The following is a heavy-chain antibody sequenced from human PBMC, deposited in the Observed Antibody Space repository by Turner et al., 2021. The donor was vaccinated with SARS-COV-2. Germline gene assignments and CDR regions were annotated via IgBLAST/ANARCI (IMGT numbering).Heavy chain of an antibody. Sequence: QLQLQESGPGLVKPSETPSLTCTVPGRSISSRSYYWGWIRQPPGKGLEWIGNIYYSGSTYYNPSLKNRVTISVDTSKNQFSLKLSSVTATDTAVYYCARRLVVQGTDDYSYYYGMDVWGQGTTVTVSS. J-gene: IGHJ6*02. V-gene: IGHV4-39*01. CDR2: IYYSGST. CDR3: ARRLVVQGTDDYSYYYGMDV. D-gene: IGHD3-22*01. CDR1: GRSISSRSYY.